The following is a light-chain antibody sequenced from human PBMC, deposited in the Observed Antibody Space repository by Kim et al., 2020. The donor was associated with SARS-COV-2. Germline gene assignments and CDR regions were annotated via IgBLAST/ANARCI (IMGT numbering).Light chain of an antibody. CDR1: SLRTYY. CDR3: NSRDSSGRHLE. CDR2: GKN. Sequence: SSELTQDPAVSVALGQTVRITCQGDSLRTYYAAWYQQKPGQAPVIVISGKNNRPSGIPDRISGSISGNTASLTITGAQADDEADYYCNSRDSSGRHLEFG. V-gene: IGLV3-19*01. J-gene: IGLJ2*01.